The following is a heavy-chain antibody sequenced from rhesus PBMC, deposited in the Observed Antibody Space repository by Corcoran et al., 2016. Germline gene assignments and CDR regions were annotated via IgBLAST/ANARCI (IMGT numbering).Heavy chain of an antibody. CDR2: VSGSSGST. J-gene: IGHJ5-2*02. CDR3: ARDAVSLDV. CDR1: CISITTNY. Sequence: QVQLQESGPGLVKPSETLSLTCTVSCISITTNYWTWIRQSPGKGMEWIGYVSGSSGSTRYNPSLNSRVTSSKDTSENQFYLRLNSMTATDTAVYYCARDAVSLDVWGRGLLVTVSS. V-gene: IGHV4-147*01.